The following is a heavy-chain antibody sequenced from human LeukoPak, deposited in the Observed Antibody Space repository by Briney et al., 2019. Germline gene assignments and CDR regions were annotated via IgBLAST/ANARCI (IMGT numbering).Heavy chain of an antibody. J-gene: IGHJ4*02. D-gene: IGHD1-26*01. CDR1: GASIPSYY. Sequence: SETLSLTCTVSGASIPSYYWSWIRQPPGKGLEWIGYIYYSGSTTYKPSLKSRVTISVDTSKNQFSLKLSSVTAADTAVYYCARLSIVGATNFDYWGQGTLVTVSS. CDR3: ARLSIVGATNFDY. V-gene: IGHV4-59*08. CDR2: IYYSGST.